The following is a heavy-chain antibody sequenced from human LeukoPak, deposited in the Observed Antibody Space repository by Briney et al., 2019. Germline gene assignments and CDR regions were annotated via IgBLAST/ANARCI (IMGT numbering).Heavy chain of an antibody. J-gene: IGHJ6*03. CDR1: GYSISSGYY. Sequence: SETLSLTCTVSGYSISSGYYWGWIRQPPGKGLEWIGSIYHSGSTNYNPSLKSRVTISVDTSKNQFSLKLSSVTAADTAVYYCARDPSYYMDVWGKGTTVTVSS. CDR3: ARDPSYYMDV. V-gene: IGHV4-38-2*02. CDR2: IYHSGST.